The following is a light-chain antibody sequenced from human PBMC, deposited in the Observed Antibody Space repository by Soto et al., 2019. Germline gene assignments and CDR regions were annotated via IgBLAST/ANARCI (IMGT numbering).Light chain of an antibody. J-gene: IGLJ3*02. CDR1: SSDVGGSNY. V-gene: IGLV2-14*01. CDR3: GSYTRSSTRV. Sequence: QSALTQPASVSGSPGQSITICCTGTSSDVGGSNYVSWYQQHPGKAPKLMIYEVSNRPSGVSNRFSGSKSGNTASLPISGLQAEDEADYYCGSYTRSSTRVFGGGTKVTVL. CDR2: EVS.